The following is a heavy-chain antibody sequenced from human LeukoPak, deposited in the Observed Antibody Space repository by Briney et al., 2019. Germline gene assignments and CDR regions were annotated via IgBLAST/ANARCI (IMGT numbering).Heavy chain of an antibody. J-gene: IGHJ4*02. CDR1: GYTFTSYD. Sequence: ASVKVSCKGSGYTFTSYDINCVRWAPRQGVEWMGWMNPNSGNTGYAPKFQGRDTMTTNTSISTAYMELSSLTSEDTAVYYCARGFPERYCSGGSCPFFDYWGQGTLITVSS. CDR3: ARGFPERYCSGGSCPFFDY. CDR2: MNPNSGNT. V-gene: IGHV1-8*01. D-gene: IGHD2-15*01.